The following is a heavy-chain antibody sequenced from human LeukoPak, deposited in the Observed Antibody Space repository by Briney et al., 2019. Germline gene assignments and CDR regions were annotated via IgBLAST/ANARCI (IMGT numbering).Heavy chain of an antibody. V-gene: IGHV4-61*02. CDR2: IYTSGST. D-gene: IGHD5-12*01. CDR3: ARTYSAYGQFDF. J-gene: IGHJ4*02. Sequence: PSETLSLTCTVSGGSISSGSYYWSWIRQPAGKGLEWIGRIYTSGSTNYNPSLKSRVTISVDTSKNQFSLKLSSVTAADTAVYYCARTYSAYGQFDFWGQGTLVTVSS. CDR1: GGSISSGSYY.